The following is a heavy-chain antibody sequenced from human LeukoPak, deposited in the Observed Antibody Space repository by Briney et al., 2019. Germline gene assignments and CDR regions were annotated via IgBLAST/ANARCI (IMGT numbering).Heavy chain of an antibody. D-gene: IGHD3-3*01. CDR1: GFTFSSYG. V-gene: IGHV3-30*02. J-gene: IGHJ4*02. CDR2: IRYDGSNK. Sequence: GGSLRLSCAASGFTFSSYGMHWVRQAPGKGLEWVAFIRYDGSNKYYAHSVKGRFTVSRDNSKNTLYLQMNSLRVEDTAVYYCAKEFTIFGGPGYFDSWGQGTLVTVSS. CDR3: AKEFTIFGGPGYFDS.